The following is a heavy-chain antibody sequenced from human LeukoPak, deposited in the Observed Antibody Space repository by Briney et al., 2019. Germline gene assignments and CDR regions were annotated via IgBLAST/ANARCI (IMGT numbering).Heavy chain of an antibody. J-gene: IGHJ6*03. CDR3: ARDGYYYDSSGYYYSQAVYYYMDV. V-gene: IGHV1-8*01. Sequence: ASVKVSCKASGYTFTCYDINWVRQATGQGLEWMGWMKPNSGNTGYAQKFQGRVTMTRNTSISTAYMELSSLRSEDTAVYYCARDGYYYDSSGYYYSQAVYYYMDVWGKGTTVTVSS. CDR1: GYTFTCYD. D-gene: IGHD3-22*01. CDR2: MKPNSGNT.